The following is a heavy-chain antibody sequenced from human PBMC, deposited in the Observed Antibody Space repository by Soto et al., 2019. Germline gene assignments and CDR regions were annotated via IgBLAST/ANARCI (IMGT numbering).Heavy chain of an antibody. Sequence: GGSLRLSCAASGFTFDDYAMHWVRQAPGKGLEWVSLISWDGGSTYYADSVKGRFTISRDNSKNSLYLQMNSLRAEDTALYYCAKDYLAAAGSYYYYGMDVWGQGTTVTVSS. J-gene: IGHJ6*02. CDR2: ISWDGGST. CDR3: AKDYLAAAGSYYYYGMDV. D-gene: IGHD6-13*01. CDR1: GFTFDDYA. V-gene: IGHV3-43D*03.